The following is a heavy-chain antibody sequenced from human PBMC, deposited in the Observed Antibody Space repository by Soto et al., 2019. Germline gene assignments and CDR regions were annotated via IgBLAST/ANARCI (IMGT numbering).Heavy chain of an antibody. CDR1: GGSISSGSSY. Sequence: QLQLQESGPGLVKPSETLSLTCTVSGGSISSGSSYWGWIRQPPGKGLEWIGHIYYRGNTYYIPSLKSRVPISIDSSHTQFSLKLNSVTTADTAVYYCAAQDYGAKGYYFETWGQGTLVSVSS. V-gene: IGHV4-39*01. J-gene: IGHJ4*02. D-gene: IGHD4-17*01. CDR3: AAQDYGAKGYYFET. CDR2: IYYRGNT.